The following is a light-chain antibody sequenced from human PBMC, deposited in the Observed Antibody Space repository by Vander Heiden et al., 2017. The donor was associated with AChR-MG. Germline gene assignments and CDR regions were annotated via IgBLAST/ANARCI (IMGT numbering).Light chain of an antibody. J-gene: IGKJ1*01. CDR2: LGS. CDR3: MQGLRGPWT. CDR1: QSLLNSNGSNY. Sequence: EIEMTQSPLSLPVTAGETASISCRASQSLLNSNGSNYLEWYLQKPGKSPQLLIYLGSSREPGVPDRFSGSGSGTDFTLKISRVEAEDVGVYYCMQGLRGPWTFGQGTKVEIK. V-gene: IGKV2-28*01.